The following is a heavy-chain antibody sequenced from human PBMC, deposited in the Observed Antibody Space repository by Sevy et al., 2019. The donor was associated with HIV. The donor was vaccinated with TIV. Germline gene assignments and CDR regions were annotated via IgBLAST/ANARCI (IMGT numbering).Heavy chain of an antibody. J-gene: IGHJ4*02. D-gene: IGHD5-18*01. Sequence: ASVKVSCKASGYTFTGDYMHWVRQTPGQGLEWMGWINPKRGDTKSAQRFQGSVTMTRDTSISTAYMELSRLRSDDTAVYYCARAGTLYSAYTYGSIDFWGQGTLVTVSS. CDR2: INPKRGDT. CDR1: GYTFTGDY. CDR3: ARAGTLYSAYTYGSIDF. V-gene: IGHV1-2*02.